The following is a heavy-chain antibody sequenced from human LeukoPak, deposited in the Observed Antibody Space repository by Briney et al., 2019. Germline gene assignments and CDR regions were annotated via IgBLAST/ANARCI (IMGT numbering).Heavy chain of an antibody. V-gene: IGHV3-30*18. CDR3: AKDRDGYNRKGLDY. J-gene: IGHJ4*02. Sequence: GGSLRLSCAASGFTFSSDGMHWVREAPGKGLECVAVISYDGSNKYYADFVKGRFTISRDNSKNTLYLQMNSMRAEDTAVYYCAKDRDGYNRKGLDYWGQGTLVTVSS. CDR2: ISYDGSNK. CDR1: GFTFSSDG. D-gene: IGHD5-24*01.